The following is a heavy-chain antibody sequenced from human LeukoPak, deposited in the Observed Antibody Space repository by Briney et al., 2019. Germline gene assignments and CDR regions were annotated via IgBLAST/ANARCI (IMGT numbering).Heavy chain of an antibody. CDR3: AEIAAAGL. CDR1: GGSISSYY. CDR2: IYYSGST. D-gene: IGHD6-13*01. J-gene: IGHJ4*02. V-gene: IGHV4-59*04. Sequence: TETLSLTCTVSGGSISSYYWSWIRQPPGKGLEWIGYIYYSGSTYYNPSLKSRVTISVDTSKNQFSLKLSSVTAADTAVYYCAEIAAAGLWGQGTLVTVSS.